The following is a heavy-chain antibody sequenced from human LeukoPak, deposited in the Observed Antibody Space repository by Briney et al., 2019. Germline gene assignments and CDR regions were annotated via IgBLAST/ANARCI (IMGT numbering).Heavy chain of an antibody. J-gene: IGHJ4*02. Sequence: GESLKISCKGSGYSFTSYWIGWVRQMPGKGLEWMGIIYPGDSDTRYSPSFQGQVTISADKSISTAYLQWSSLKASDTAMYYCARHYDYYGSGSYFDYWGQGTLVTVSS. CDR2: IYPGDSDT. CDR3: ARHYDYYGSGSYFDY. D-gene: IGHD3-10*01. CDR1: GYSFTSYW. V-gene: IGHV5-51*01.